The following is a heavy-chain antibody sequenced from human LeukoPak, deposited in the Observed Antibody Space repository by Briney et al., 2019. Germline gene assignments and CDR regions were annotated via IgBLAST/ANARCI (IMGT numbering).Heavy chain of an antibody. Sequence: SETLSLTCTVSGGSISSYYWSWIRQPPGKGLELIGYIYYSGSTNYNPSLKSRVTISVDTSKNQFSLKLSSVTAADTAVYYCARGDGYNWRYFDYWGQGTLVTVSS. J-gene: IGHJ4*02. CDR2: IYYSGST. V-gene: IGHV4-59*01. CDR3: ARGDGYNWRYFDY. D-gene: IGHD5-24*01. CDR1: GGSISSYY.